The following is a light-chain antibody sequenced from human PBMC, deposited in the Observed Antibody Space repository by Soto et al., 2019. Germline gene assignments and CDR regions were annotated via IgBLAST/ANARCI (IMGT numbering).Light chain of an antibody. CDR1: SSNIGAGYD. V-gene: IGLV1-40*01. CDR3: QSYDSSLSGFVV. J-gene: IGLJ2*01. Sequence: QSVLTQPPSVSVAPGQRVTISCTGSSSNIGAGYDVHWYQQLPGTAPKLLISGNSNRPSGVPDRFSGSKSGTSASLAITGLQAEDAADYYCQSYDSSLSGFVVFGGGTKLTVL. CDR2: GNS.